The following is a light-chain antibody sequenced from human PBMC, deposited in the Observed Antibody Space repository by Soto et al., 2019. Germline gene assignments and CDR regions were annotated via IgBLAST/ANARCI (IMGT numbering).Light chain of an antibody. V-gene: IGKV3-20*01. CDR2: GAS. CDR1: QSVSSNY. CDR3: QQYESTPYT. J-gene: IGKJ5*01. Sequence: EIVMTQSPVTLSLSPGERATLSCRASQSVSSNYLAWYQQKPGQAPRLLIYGASSRATGIPDRFSGSGSGTDFTLTISRLEPEDLAVYYCQQYESTPYTFGQGTRLEIK.